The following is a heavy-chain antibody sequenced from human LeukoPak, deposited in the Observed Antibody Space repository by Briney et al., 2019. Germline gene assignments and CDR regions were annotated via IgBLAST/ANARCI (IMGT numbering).Heavy chain of an antibody. D-gene: IGHD2-2*01. J-gene: IGHJ4*02. CDR1: GFTFGDYA. V-gene: IGHV3-49*04. CDR3: TREVIVVVPAAIDY. Sequence: GGSLRLSCTASGFTFGDYAMSWVRQAPGKGLEWVGFIRSKAYGGTTEYAASVKGRFTISRGDSKSIAYLQMNSLKTEDTAVYYCTREVIVVVPAAIDYWGQGTLVTVSS. CDR2: IRSKAYGGTT.